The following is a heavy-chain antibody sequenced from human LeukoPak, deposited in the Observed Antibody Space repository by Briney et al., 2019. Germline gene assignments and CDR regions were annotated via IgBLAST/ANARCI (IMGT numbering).Heavy chain of an antibody. D-gene: IGHD6-13*01. CDR2: INGDGSTI. Sequence: GGPLRLSCEASGFTFNGHWMHWVRQAPGKGLVWVSLINGDGSTISYADSVKGRFTISRDNAKNRLYLQMNSLGAEDTAVYYCASTIGSAGTQYWGQGTLVTVSS. CDR1: GFTFNGHW. CDR3: ASTIGSAGTQY. J-gene: IGHJ4*02. V-gene: IGHV3-74*01.